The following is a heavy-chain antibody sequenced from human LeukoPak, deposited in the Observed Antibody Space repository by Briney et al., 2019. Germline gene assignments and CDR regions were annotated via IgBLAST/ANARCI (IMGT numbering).Heavy chain of an antibody. D-gene: IGHD3-9*01. V-gene: IGHV3-11*01. J-gene: IGHJ6*02. CDR3: ARESPHPGGRYFDWLLSFGYGMDV. Sequence: PGGSLRLSCAASGFTFSDYYMTWIRQAPGKGLEWISYISSGDGPTYYADSVKGRFTISRDNAKNSLFLQMNSLRVEDTAVYYCARESPHPGGRYFDWLLSFGYGMDVWGQGTTVTVSS. CDR1: GFTFSDYY. CDR2: ISSGDGPT.